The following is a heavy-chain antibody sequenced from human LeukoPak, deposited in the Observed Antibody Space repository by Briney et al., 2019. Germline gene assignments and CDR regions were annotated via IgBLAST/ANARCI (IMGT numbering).Heavy chain of an antibody. V-gene: IGHV3-30-3*01. CDR3: ARDTSSWYHGAFDI. CDR1: GFTFSGYA. Sequence: GGSLRLSCAASGFTFSGYAMHWVRQAPGKGLEWVAVISYDGSNKYYADSVKGRFTISRDNSKNTLYLQMNSLRAEDTAVYYCARDTSSWYHGAFDIWGQGTMVTVSS. CDR2: ISYDGSNK. J-gene: IGHJ3*02. D-gene: IGHD6-13*01.